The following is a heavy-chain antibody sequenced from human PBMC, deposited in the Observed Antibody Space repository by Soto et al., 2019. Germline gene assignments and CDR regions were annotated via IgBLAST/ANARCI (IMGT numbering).Heavy chain of an antibody. CDR2: INHSGST. J-gene: IGHJ4*02. Sequence: QLQLQESGPGLVKPSETLSLTCRVSDGSMNSDSSYWGWIRQPRGKGLEWIGDINHSGSTYHNLSLKGRVTMSVDASRNQFSLKLTSMTAADTAVYYCARLGGYVSVSYYYLWDSWGQGTLVTVSS. D-gene: IGHD3-22*01. V-gene: IGHV4-39*01. CDR3: ARLGGYVSVSYYYLWDS. CDR1: DGSMNSDSSY.